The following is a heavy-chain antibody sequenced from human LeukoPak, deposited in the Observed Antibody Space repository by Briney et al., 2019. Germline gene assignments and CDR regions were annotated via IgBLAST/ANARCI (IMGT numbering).Heavy chain of an antibody. CDR3: ARRGSGYYYDLDY. Sequence: PSETLSLTCAVYGGSFSGYYWSWIRQPPGKGLEWIGEINHSGSTNYNPSLKSRVTISVDTSKNQLSLKLSSVTAADTAVYYCARRGSGYYYDLDYWGQGTLVTVSS. D-gene: IGHD3-22*01. CDR2: INHSGST. J-gene: IGHJ4*02. CDR1: GGSFSGYY. V-gene: IGHV4-34*01.